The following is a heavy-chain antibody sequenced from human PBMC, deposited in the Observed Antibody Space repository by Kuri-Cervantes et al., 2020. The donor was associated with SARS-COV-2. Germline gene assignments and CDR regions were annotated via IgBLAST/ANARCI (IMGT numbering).Heavy chain of an antibody. CDR1: GFTFSSYG. J-gene: IGHJ6*03. CDR2: IRYDGSNK. Sequence: GGSLRLSCAASGFTFSSYGMHWVRQAPGKGLEWVAFIRYDGSNKYYADSVKGRFTISRDNSKNTLYLQMNSLRAEDTAVYYCAKDPVYHYYYMDVWGKGTTVTVSS. CDR3: AKDPVYHYYYMDV. V-gene: IGHV3-30*02.